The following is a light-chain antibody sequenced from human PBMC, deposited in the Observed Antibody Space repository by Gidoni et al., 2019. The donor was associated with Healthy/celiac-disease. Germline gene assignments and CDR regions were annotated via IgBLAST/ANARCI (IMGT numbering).Light chain of an antibody. V-gene: IGKV1-5*03. J-gene: IGKJ2*01. CDR2: KAS. Sequence: DIQMTQSPSTLSASVGDRVTITCRASQSISSWLAWFQQKPGKAPNLLIYKASSLESGVPSRFSGSGSGTEFTLTISSLQTDDFATYYCQQYNSYPSFGQVTKLEIK. CDR1: QSISSW. CDR3: QQYNSYPS.